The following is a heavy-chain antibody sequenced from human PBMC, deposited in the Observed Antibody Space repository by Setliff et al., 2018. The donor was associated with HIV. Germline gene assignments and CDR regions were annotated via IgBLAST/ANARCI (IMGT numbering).Heavy chain of an antibody. CDR1: GYTFTDYY. CDR3: ASDPTYSSGSPDI. CDR2: VDPEDGER. J-gene: IGHJ3*02. Sequence: ASVKVSCKASGYTFTDYYIHWVRQAPGKGLEWLGRVDPEDGERIYGEKFRGRVTIAADTSTDTAYMELSSLRSEDTALYYCASDPTYSSGSPDIWGQGTMVTVSS. D-gene: IGHD3-22*01. V-gene: IGHV1-69-2*01.